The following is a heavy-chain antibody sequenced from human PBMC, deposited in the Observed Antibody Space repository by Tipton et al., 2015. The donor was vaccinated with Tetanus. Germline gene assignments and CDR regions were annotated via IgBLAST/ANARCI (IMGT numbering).Heavy chain of an antibody. CDR2: VHYSGST. Sequence: TLSLTCTASGGSIRSYYWTWIRQPPGRGLEWIGYVHYSGSTNYSPSLRSRVTLSVDTSKNQFSLKLSSVTAADTAVYYCARIGWLQQNKPAFDIWGQGTVVTVSS. CDR3: ARIGWLQQNKPAFDI. V-gene: IGHV4-59*01. D-gene: IGHD6-19*01. J-gene: IGHJ3*02. CDR1: GGSIRSYY.